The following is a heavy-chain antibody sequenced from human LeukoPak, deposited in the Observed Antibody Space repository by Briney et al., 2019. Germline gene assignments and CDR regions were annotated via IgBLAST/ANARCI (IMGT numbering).Heavy chain of an antibody. V-gene: IGHV4-34*01. J-gene: IGHJ4*02. CDR2: INHSGST. CDR1: GGSLSGYY. Sequence: SETLSLTCAVYGGSLSGYYWSWIRQPPGKGLEWIGEINHSGSTNYNPSLKSRVTISVDTSKNQFSLKLSSVTAADTAVYYCARGLSGYFDWLPPDYWGQGTLVTVSS. CDR3: ARGLSGYFDWLPPDY. D-gene: IGHD3-9*01.